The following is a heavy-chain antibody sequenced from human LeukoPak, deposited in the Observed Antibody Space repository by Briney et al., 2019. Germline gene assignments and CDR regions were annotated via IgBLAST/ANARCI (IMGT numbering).Heavy chain of an antibody. CDR2: IIPIFGTA. CDR1: GGTFSSYA. V-gene: IGHV1-69*06. Sequence: ASVKVSCKASGGTFSSYAISWVRQAPGQGLEWMGGIIPIFGTANYAQKFQGRVTITADKSTSTAYMELSSLRSEDTAVYYCARGRTAMVSYYYYYMDVWGKGTTVTASS. CDR3: ARGRTAMVSYYYYYMDV. J-gene: IGHJ6*03. D-gene: IGHD5-18*01.